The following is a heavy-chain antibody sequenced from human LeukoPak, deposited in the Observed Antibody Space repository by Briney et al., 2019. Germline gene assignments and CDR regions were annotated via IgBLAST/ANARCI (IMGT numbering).Heavy chain of an antibody. CDR2: ISYDGSNK. V-gene: IGHV3-30*18. D-gene: IGHD3-22*01. CDR1: GFTFSSYS. J-gene: IGHJ4*02. Sequence: PGGSLRLSCAASGFTFSSYSMHWVRQAPGKGLEWVAVISYDGSNKYYADPVKGRFTISRDNSKNTLYLQMNSLRAEDTAVYYCAKDRRYYDSSGLDYWGQGTLVTVSS. CDR3: AKDRRYYDSSGLDY.